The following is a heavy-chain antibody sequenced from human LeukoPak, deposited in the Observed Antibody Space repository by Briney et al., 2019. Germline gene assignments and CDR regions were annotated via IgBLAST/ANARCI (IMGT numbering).Heavy chain of an antibody. V-gene: IGHV3-74*01. D-gene: IGHD6-13*01. Sequence: PGGSLRLSCAGSGFTFSSSWIHWVRQDPGKGLVRVSRIHREESSISYADSVKGRFTISRDNAKSTLYLQMNSLRAEDTAVYYCTRGNLAAGGAFDIWGQGTVVTVSS. CDR2: IHREESSI. CDR3: TRGNLAAGGAFDI. CDR1: GFTFSSSW. J-gene: IGHJ3*02.